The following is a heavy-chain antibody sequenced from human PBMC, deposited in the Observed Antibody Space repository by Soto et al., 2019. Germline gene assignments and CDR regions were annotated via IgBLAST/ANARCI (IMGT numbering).Heavy chain of an antibody. V-gene: IGHV1-24*01. J-gene: IGHJ4*02. CDR2: FDPEDGET. Sequence: ASVNVSCKVSGYTLTELSMHWVRQAPGKGLEWMGGFDPEDGETIYAQKFQGRVTMTEDTSTDTAYMELSSLRSEDTAVYYCATVPLSRIAVAGTEGWDYWGQGTLVTVSS. CDR1: GYTLTELS. CDR3: ATVPLSRIAVAGTEGWDY. D-gene: IGHD6-19*01.